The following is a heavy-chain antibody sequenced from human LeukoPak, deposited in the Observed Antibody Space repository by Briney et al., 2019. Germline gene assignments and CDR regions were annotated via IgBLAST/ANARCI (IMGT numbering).Heavy chain of an antibody. CDR1: GFTFSSHW. CDR2: IIGGESAT. CDR3: ARGHVPGSVRHWDY. D-gene: IGHD3-10*01. J-gene: IGHJ4*02. Sequence: PGGSLRLSCAASGFTFSSHWMHWVRQAPGKGLVWVSRIIGGESATSYADSVKGRFTISRDNALNKLYLQMNSLRVDDTAVYYCARGHVPGSVRHWDYRGQGILVTVSS. V-gene: IGHV3-74*01.